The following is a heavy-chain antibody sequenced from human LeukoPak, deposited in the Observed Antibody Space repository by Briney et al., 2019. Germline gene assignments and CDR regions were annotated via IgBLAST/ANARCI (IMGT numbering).Heavy chain of an antibody. D-gene: IGHD2-8*01. V-gene: IGHV1-2*02. CDR2: INPNSGGT. CDR3: AREKNGLMMDYAFDI. J-gene: IGHJ3*02. CDR1: GYTFTGYY. Sequence: ASVKVSCKASGYTFTGYYMHWVRQAPGQGLEWMGWINPNSGGTNYAQKFQGRVTMTRDTSISTAYMELSRLRSDDTAVYYCAREKNGLMMDYAFDIWGQGTMVTVSS.